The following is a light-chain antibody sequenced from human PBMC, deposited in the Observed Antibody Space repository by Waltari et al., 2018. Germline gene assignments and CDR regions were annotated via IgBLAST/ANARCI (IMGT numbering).Light chain of an antibody. V-gene: IGLV3-21*04. CDR1: NIGTKS. Sequence: SHVLTQTPSVSVAPRKTARITCWGDNIGTKSVHWYQQKPGQAPVLVIYDDRDRASGIPERISGSNSGNTATLTISRVEAGDEADYYCQVWDSSSDPVIFGGGTKLTVL. CDR3: QVWDSSSDPVI. CDR2: DDR. J-gene: IGLJ2*01.